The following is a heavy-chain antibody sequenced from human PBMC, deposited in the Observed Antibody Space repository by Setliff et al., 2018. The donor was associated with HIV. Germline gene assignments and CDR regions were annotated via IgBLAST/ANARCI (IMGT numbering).Heavy chain of an antibody. CDR2: INAGNGNT. D-gene: IGHD1-26*01. CDR3: ARERVVGATRDAFDI. CDR1: GYTFTSYA. V-gene: IGHV1-3*01. Sequence: ASVKVSCKASGYTFTSYAMHWVRQAPGQRLEWMGWINAGNGNTKYSQKFQGRVTITRDKSASTAYMELSRLRSEDTAVYYCARERVVGATRDAFDIWGQGTMVTVS. J-gene: IGHJ3*02.